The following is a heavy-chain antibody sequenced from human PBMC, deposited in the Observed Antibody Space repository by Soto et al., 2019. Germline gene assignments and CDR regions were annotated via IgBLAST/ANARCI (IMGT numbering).Heavy chain of an antibody. Sequence: PGGSLRLSWAVSGFSFSTYAMSWVRQAPGKGLEWVSGISAGGGNTYYADSVRGRFTISRDNSKDTVYLQITSLRAEDTAFYYFAKHVAYQLVSCFDLWGQGTLVTVFS. D-gene: IGHD2-2*01. J-gene: IGHJ5*02. CDR1: GFSFSTYA. V-gene: IGHV3-23*01. CDR3: AKHVAYQLVSCFDL. CDR2: ISAGGGNT.